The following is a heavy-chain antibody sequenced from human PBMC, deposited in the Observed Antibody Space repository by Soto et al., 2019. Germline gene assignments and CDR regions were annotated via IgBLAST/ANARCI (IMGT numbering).Heavy chain of an antibody. Sequence: GGSLRLSCAASGFTFSTYTMNWVRQAPGKGLEWVSSIRSSSTYIYYADSVKGRFTISRDNAKNSLYLQMNSLRAEDTAVYYCARDGYDILTGYPHAFDMWGQGTMVTVSS. D-gene: IGHD3-9*01. CDR1: GFTFSTYT. CDR2: IRSSSTYI. CDR3: ARDGYDILTGYPHAFDM. V-gene: IGHV3-21*01. J-gene: IGHJ3*02.